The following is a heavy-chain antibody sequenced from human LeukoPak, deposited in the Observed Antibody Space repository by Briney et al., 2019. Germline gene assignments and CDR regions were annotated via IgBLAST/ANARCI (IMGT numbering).Heavy chain of an antibody. D-gene: IGHD3-22*01. CDR1: GYTFTGYY. Sequence: ASVKVSCKASGYTFTGYYIHWVRQAPGQGLEWMGWINPKSGGSIYAQKFQGRVTMTRDTSISTAYMELSRLRADDTAVYYCARVYYYYDSSGILTLYFDYWGQGTLVTVSS. CDR3: ARVYYYYDSSGILTLYFDY. CDR2: INPKSGGS. V-gene: IGHV1-2*02. J-gene: IGHJ4*02.